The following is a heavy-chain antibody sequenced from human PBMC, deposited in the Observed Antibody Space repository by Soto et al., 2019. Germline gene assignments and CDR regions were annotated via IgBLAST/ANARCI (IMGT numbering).Heavy chain of an antibody. V-gene: IGHV1-18*04. Sequence: ASVKVSCKASGYTFTSYGISWVRQAPGQGLEWMGWISAYNGNTNYAQKLQGRVTMTTDTSTSTAYMELRSLRSGDTAVYYCALPDYYDSSGYYPAHYWGQGTLVTVSS. CDR3: ALPDYYDSSGYYPAHY. CDR2: ISAYNGNT. J-gene: IGHJ4*02. D-gene: IGHD3-22*01. CDR1: GYTFTSYG.